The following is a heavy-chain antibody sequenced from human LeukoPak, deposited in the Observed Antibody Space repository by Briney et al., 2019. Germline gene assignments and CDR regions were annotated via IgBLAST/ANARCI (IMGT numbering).Heavy chain of an antibody. CDR3: ASTEVKQWLKY. V-gene: IGHV3-66*01. Sequence: PGGSLRLSCAASGFTFSRYWMHWVRQAPGKGLVWVSVIYSGGSTYYADSVKGRFTISRDNSKNTLYLQMNSLRAEDTAVYYCASTEVKQWLKYWGQGTLVTVSS. D-gene: IGHD6-19*01. CDR1: GFTFSRYW. CDR2: IYSGGST. J-gene: IGHJ4*02.